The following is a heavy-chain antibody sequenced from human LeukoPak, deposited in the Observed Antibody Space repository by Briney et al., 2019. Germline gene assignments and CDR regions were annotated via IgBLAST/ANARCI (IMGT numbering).Heavy chain of an antibody. D-gene: IGHD3/OR15-3a*01. J-gene: IGHJ3*02. CDR1: GYTFPNYD. V-gene: IGHV1-8*01. Sequence: ASVKVSCKASGYTFPNYDINWVRQATGQGLEWMGWMSFDSGSTGYAQKFQGRVTMTRNTAISTVYMELSSLKSEDTAIYYCAKVGLGNTAIHIWGQGTMVTVSS. CDR3: AKVGLGNTAIHI. CDR2: MSFDSGST.